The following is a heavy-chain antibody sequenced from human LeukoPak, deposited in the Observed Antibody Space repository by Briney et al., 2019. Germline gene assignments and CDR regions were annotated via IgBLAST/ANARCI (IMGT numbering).Heavy chain of an antibody. CDR2: ISSSSSYI. Sequence: GGSLRLSCAASGFTFSRYNMNWVRQAPGKGLEWVSSISSSSSYIYYADSVRGRFTIFRDNAKDSVYLQMNSLRAEDSATYYCVREGFYFFDFWGQGTLVTVSS. CDR3: VREGFYFFDF. J-gene: IGHJ4*01. CDR1: GFTFSRYN. V-gene: IGHV3-21*01.